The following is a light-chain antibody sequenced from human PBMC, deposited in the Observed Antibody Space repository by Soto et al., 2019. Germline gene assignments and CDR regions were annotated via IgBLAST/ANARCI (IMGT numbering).Light chain of an antibody. CDR3: QQYNSYSRT. V-gene: IGKV1-5*03. Sequence: DIQVTQSPCPLSVSVGDRVTITCRASQTISSWLAWYQQKPGKAPKLLIYKASSLESGVPSRFSGSGSGTEFTLTISSLQPDDFATYYCQQYNSYSRTFGQGTKVDIK. J-gene: IGKJ1*01. CDR1: QTISSW. CDR2: KAS.